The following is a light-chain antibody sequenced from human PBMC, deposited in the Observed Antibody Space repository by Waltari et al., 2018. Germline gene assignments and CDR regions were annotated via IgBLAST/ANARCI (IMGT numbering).Light chain of an antibody. J-gene: IGLJ2*01. CDR1: KSNIGSNT. CDR2: SNN. CDR3: STWDDRLTGVV. Sequence: QSVLAQPPSASGTPGQRSTISCSGSKSNIGSNTVNWYQQFPGTAPRLLIYSNNQRPSGVPDRFSASKSGSSAALAIYGLHSEDEADYYCSTWDDRLTGVVFGGGTKVTVL. V-gene: IGLV1-44*01.